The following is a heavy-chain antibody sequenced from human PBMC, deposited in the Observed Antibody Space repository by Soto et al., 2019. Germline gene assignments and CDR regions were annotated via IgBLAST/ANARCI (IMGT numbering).Heavy chain of an antibody. D-gene: IGHD1-26*01. J-gene: IGHJ3*01. CDR1: GGSISIGGYC. CDR2: IYHTGNA. V-gene: IGHV4-30-2*01. Sequence: QLQLRESGSRLVKPSQALSLTCDVSGGSISIGGYCWSWIRQPPGEGLEWIGYIYHTGNAYYNTSLNSRVTMSVDVSKNQFSLKLNSVTAADTAVYYCARGGSGSNQGGPFAVWCQGTMVTVSS. CDR3: ARGGSGSNQGGPFAV.